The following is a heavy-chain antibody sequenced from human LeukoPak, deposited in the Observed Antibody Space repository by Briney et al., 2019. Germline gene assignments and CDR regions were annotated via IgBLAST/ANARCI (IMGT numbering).Heavy chain of an antibody. CDR1: GFTFSSYA. D-gene: IGHD4-17*01. CDR2: ISGSGGST. J-gene: IGHJ6*03. Sequence: GGSLRLSCAASGFTFSSYAMSWVRQAPGKGLEWVSAISGSGGSTYYADSVKGRFTISRENSKNTLYLQMNSLRAEDTAVYYCARSSSNGDYYYYMDVWGKGTTVTISS. CDR3: ARSSSNGDYYYYMDV. V-gene: IGHV3-23*01.